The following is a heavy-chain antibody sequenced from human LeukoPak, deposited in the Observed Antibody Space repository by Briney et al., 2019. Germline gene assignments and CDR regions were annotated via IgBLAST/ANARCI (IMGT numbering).Heavy chain of an antibody. V-gene: IGHV4-59*01. CDR3: ARSPYYYDSSGYYYFDY. CDR2: IYYSEST. D-gene: IGHD3-22*01. Sequence: SETLSLTCTVSGGSISSYYWSWIRQPPGKGLEWIGYIYYSESTNYNPSLKSRVTISVDTSKNQFSLKLSSVTAADTAVYYCARSPYYYDSSGYYYFDYWGQGTLVTVSS. J-gene: IGHJ4*02. CDR1: GGSISSYY.